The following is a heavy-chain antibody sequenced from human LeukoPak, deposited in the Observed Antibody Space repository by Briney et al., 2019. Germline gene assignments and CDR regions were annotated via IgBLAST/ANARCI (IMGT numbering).Heavy chain of an antibody. D-gene: IGHD2-15*01. V-gene: IGHV4-34*01. Sequence: PSETLSLTRAVYGGSFSGYYWSWIRQPPGKGLEWIGEINHSGSTNYNPSLKSRVTISVDTSKNQFSLKLSSVTAADTAVYYCARGTSSCYSHWGQGTLVTVSS. CDR1: GGSFSGYY. J-gene: IGHJ4*02. CDR2: INHSGST. CDR3: ARGTSSCYSH.